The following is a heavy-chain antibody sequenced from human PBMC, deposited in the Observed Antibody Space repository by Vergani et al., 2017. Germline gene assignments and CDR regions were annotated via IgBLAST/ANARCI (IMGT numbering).Heavy chain of an antibody. Sequence: EVQLLESGGGLVKPGGSLRLSCAASGFTFSSYSMNWVRQAPGKGLEWVSSISSSSSYIYYADSVKGRFTISRDNAKNSLYLQMNSLRAEDTAVYYCARGRGTAMVKRGGFLYYYYGMDVWGQGTTVTVSS. V-gene: IGHV3-21*01. J-gene: IGHJ6*02. CDR1: GFTFSSYS. CDR2: ISSSSSYI. CDR3: ARGRGTAMVKRGGFLYYYYGMDV. D-gene: IGHD5-18*01.